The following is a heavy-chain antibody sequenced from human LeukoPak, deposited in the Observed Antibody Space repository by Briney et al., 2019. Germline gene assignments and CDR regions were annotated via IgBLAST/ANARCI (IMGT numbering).Heavy chain of an antibody. CDR2: INHRGST. Sequence: PSETLSLTCTVSGGSISSSSYYWSWIRQPPGKGLEWIGEINHRGSTNYNPSLKSRVTISVDTSKNQFSLKLSSVAAADTAVYYCARHGPPRAGWGRKYYYMDVWGKGTTVTISS. J-gene: IGHJ6*03. CDR3: ARHGPPRAGWGRKYYYMDV. V-gene: IGHV4-39*01. CDR1: GGSISSSSYY. D-gene: IGHD3-16*01.